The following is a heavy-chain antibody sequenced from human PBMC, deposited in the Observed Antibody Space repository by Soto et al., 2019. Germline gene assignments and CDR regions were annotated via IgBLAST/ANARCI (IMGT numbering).Heavy chain of an antibody. J-gene: IGHJ4*02. CDR3: AKAFGDGTEY. D-gene: IGHD3-10*01. CDR2: ISYDGSNK. CDR1: GFTFSSYG. V-gene: IGHV3-30*18. Sequence: QVQLVESGGGVVQPGRSLRLSCAASGFTFSSYGMHWVRQAPGKGLEWVAVISYDGSNKYYADSVKGRFTISRDNSKNTLYLQMNSLRAEDTAVYYCAKAFGDGTEYWGQGTLVTVSS.